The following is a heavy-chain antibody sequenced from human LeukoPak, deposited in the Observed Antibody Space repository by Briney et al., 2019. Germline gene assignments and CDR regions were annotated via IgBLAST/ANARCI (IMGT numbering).Heavy chain of an antibody. D-gene: IGHD3-22*01. CDR1: GGSISSGGYY. CDR3: ARAGDYYDSSGYPYYFDY. Sequence: SQTLSLTCTVSGGSISSGGYYWSWIRQHPGTGLEWIGYIYYSGSTYYNPSLKSRVTISVDTSKNQFSLKLSSVTAADTAVYYCARAGDYYDSSGYPYYFDYWGQGNLVTVSS. CDR2: IYYSGST. J-gene: IGHJ4*02. V-gene: IGHV4-31*03.